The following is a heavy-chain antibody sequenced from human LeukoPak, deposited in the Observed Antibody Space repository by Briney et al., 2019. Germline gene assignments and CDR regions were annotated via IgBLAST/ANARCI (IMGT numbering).Heavy chain of an antibody. V-gene: IGHV4-59*01. D-gene: IGHD3-3*01. Sequence: KPSETLSLTCTVSGGSISSYYWSWIRQPPGKGLEWIGYIYYSGSTNYNPSLKSRVTISVDTSKNQFSLKLSSVTAADTAVYYCARGTPGYYDFWSGGYYGMDVWGQGTTVTVSS. CDR1: GGSISSYY. CDR3: ARGTPGYYDFWSGGYYGMDV. J-gene: IGHJ6*02. CDR2: IYYSGST.